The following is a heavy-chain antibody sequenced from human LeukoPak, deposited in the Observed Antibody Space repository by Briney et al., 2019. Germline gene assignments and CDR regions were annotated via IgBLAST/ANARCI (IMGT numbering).Heavy chain of an antibody. CDR2: INPNSGGT. V-gene: IGHV1-2*02. CDR3: ARDPGDSSGYCFDY. Sequence: ASVKVSCKASGYTFTGYYMHWVRQAPGRGLEWMGWINPNSGGTNYAQKFQGRVTMTRDTSISTAYMELSRLRSDDTAVYYCARDPGDSSGYCFDYWGQGTLVTVSS. J-gene: IGHJ4*02. D-gene: IGHD3-22*01. CDR1: GYTFTGYY.